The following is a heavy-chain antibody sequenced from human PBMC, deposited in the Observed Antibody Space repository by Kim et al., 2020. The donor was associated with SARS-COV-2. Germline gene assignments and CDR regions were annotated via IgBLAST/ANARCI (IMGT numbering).Heavy chain of an antibody. CDR3: ANSFVAATSY. D-gene: IGHD2-15*01. V-gene: IGHV3-30*18. Sequence: GGSLRLSCAASGFTFSSYGMHWVRQAPGKGLELVAVISYDGSNKYYADSVKGRFTISRDNSKNTLYLQMNSLRAEDTAVYYCANSFVAATSYWGQGTLVTFSS. CDR2: ISYDGSNK. CDR1: GFTFSSYG. J-gene: IGHJ4*02.